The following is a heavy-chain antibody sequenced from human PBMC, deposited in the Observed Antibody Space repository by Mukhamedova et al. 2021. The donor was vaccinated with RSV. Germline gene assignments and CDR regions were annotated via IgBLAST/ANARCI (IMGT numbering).Heavy chain of an antibody. Sequence: MGWVRQAPGKGLEWMGGYDPEDGETIYEQKFQGRVTMTEDTATDTAYMELSSLRSEDTAVYYCATASLRGNWFDPWGQGTLVTVSS. D-gene: IGHD3-10*01. J-gene: IGHJ5*02. CDR2: YDPEDGET. V-gene: IGHV1-24*01. CDR3: ATASLRGNWFDP.